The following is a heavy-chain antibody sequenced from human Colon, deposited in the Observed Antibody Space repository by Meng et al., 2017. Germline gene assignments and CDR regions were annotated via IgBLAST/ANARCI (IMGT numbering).Heavy chain of an antibody. CDR1: GLTFRNAW. CDR2: MTSKTEYDKI. Sequence: GESLKISCAVSGLTFRNAWMGWVRPAPGKGLEWVGRMTSKTEYDKIDYATPVKGRFTISRDDSKNTLYLQLNSLKTKETGIYDCTTDWNVEVKPAVGVYWGQGTQVTVSS. V-gene: IGHV3-15*01. J-gene: IGHJ4*02. CDR3: TTDWNVEVKPAVGVY. D-gene: IGHD6-19*01.